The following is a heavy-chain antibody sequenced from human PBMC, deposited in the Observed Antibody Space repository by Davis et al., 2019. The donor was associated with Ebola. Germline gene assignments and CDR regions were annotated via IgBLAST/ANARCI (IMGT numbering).Heavy chain of an antibody. CDR2: ISGSDGST. D-gene: IGHD2-2*01. CDR3: ARDRDIVVGGGY. CDR1: GFSFSTYA. V-gene: IGHV3-23*01. J-gene: IGHJ4*02. Sequence: GESLKISCVASGFSFSTYAMSWVRQAPGKGLEWVSAISGSDGSTYYADSVKGRFTISRDNSKNTLYLQMNSLRAEDTAVYYCARDRDIVVGGGYWGQGTLVTVSS.